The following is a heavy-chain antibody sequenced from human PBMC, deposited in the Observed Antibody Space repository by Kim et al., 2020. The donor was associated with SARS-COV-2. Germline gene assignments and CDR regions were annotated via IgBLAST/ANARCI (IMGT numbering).Heavy chain of an antibody. J-gene: IGHJ4*02. CDR3: ARHGTAMVSYFDY. D-gene: IGHD5-18*01. CDR1: GYSFTSYW. V-gene: IGHV5-10-1*01. CDR2: IDPSDSYT. Sequence: GESLKISCKGSGYSFTSYWISWVRQMPGKGLEWMGRIDPSDSYTNYSPSFQGHVTISADKSISTAYLQWSSLKASDTAMYYCARHGTAMVSYFDYWGQGTLVTVSS.